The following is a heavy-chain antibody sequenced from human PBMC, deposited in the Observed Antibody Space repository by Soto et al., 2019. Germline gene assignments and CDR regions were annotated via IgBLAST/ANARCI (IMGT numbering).Heavy chain of an antibody. CDR1: GYTFTSYT. V-gene: IGHV1-3*01. CDR3: ASSYSNGWYHYGMDV. J-gene: IGHJ6*02. D-gene: IGHD6-19*01. CDR2: INAGNGNT. Sequence: ASVKVSCKASGYTFTSYTMHWVRQAPGQRLEWMGWINAGNGNTKYSQKFQGRVTITRDTSASTAYMELSSLRSEDTAVYYCASSYSNGWYHYGMDVWRQGTTVTVSS.